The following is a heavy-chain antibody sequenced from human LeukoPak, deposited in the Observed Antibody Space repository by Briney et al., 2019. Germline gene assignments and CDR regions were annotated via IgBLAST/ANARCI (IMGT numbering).Heavy chain of an antibody. CDR3: ATETNGRHYDY. CDR1: GLTFSTSG. V-gene: IGHV3-21*06. J-gene: IGHJ4*02. D-gene: IGHD1-14*01. Sequence: PGGSLRLSGTTSGLTFSTSGFNWVRQAPGKGLEWVASIGLTGFDRYHADSIKGRFTISRDNAKNFLYLQVDSLRAEDTAVYYCATETNGRHYDYWGQGTLLTVSS. CDR2: IGLTGFDR.